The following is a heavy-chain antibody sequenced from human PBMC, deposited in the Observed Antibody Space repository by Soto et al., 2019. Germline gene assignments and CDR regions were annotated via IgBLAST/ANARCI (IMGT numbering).Heavy chain of an antibody. V-gene: IGHV4-39*01. D-gene: IGHD3-3*01. CDR1: GVSVSTNTQY. CDR2: IYYGGRT. Sequence: SETLSLTCTVSGVSVSTNTQYWGWIRQSPGKGLEWIGSIYYGGRTYYNPSLKSRVTISVDTSKNQFSLRLSSVTAADTAVYYCARVPKAPLLRFLEWLKPWVYGMDVWGQGTTVTVSS. J-gene: IGHJ6*02. CDR3: ARVPKAPLLRFLEWLKPWVYGMDV.